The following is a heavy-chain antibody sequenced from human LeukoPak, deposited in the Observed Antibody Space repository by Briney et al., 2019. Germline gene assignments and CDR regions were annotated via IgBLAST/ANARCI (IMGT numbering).Heavy chain of an antibody. V-gene: IGHV1-69*13. D-gene: IGHD2-21*02. Sequence: ASVKVSCKASGGTFSSYAISWVRQAPGQGLEWMGGIIPIFGTANYAQKFQGRVTITADESTSTAYMELSSLRSEDTAVYHCAREDCGGDCEGDAFDIWGQGTMVTVSS. CDR2: IIPIFGTA. CDR3: AREDCGGDCEGDAFDI. CDR1: GGTFSSYA. J-gene: IGHJ3*02.